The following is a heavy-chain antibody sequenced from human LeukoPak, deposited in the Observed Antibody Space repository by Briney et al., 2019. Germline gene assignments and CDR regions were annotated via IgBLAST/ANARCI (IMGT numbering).Heavy chain of an antibody. Sequence: PGGSLRLSCAASGLTFSSYGMHWVRQAPGKGLEWVGVISFDGSYKYYADYVKGRFTISRDNSKNTLSLEMNSLRAEDTAVYYCARWGNYKVMDVWGQGTTVTVSS. CDR1: GLTFSSYG. J-gene: IGHJ6*02. V-gene: IGHV3-30*03. CDR3: ARWGNYKVMDV. D-gene: IGHD1-7*01. CDR2: ISFDGSYK.